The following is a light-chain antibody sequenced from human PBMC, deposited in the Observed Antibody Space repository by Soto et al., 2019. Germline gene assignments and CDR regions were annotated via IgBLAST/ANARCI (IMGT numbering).Light chain of an antibody. V-gene: IGKV3-20*01. Sequence: EVVLTQSPGTLSLSPGERATLSCRASQSIINNYLAWYQQRPGQAPRLLIYGSSDRATGIPGRFSGSGSGKDFTLTISRLEPEDFAVYSCQQYGSTPPYTFGQGTKVEI. J-gene: IGKJ2*01. CDR2: GSS. CDR1: QSIINNY. CDR3: QQYGSTPPYT.